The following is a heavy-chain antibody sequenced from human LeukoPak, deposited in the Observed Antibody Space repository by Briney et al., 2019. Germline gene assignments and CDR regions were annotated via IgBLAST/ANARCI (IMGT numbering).Heavy chain of an antibody. J-gene: IGHJ6*03. Sequence: PGGSLRLPCAASGFTFSSYSMNWVRQAPGKGLEWVSSISSSSSYIYYADSVKGRFTISRDNAKNSLYLQMNSLRAEDTAVYYCARGSEAATYYYYYMDVWGKGTTVTVSS. CDR3: ARGSEAATYYYYYMDV. V-gene: IGHV3-21*01. CDR2: ISSSSSYI. CDR1: GFTFSSYS. D-gene: IGHD6-25*01.